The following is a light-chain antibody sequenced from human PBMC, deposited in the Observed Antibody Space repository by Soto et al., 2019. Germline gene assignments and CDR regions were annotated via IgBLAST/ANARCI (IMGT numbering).Light chain of an antibody. V-gene: IGLV2-23*01. J-gene: IGLJ2*01. Sequence: QSVLTQPASVSGSPGQSITISCTGTSSDIGSYDLVSWYQQHPARAPKLIIYEGSKRPSGGSMRSSGAKSSYTASLTISGLQAEDEADYFCCSYAGSITNVVFGGGTKLTVL. CDR2: EGS. CDR1: SSDIGSYDL. CDR3: CSYAGSITNVV.